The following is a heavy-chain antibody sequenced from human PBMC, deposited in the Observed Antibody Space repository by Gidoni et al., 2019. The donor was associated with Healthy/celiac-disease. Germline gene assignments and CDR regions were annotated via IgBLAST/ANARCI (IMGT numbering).Heavy chain of an antibody. D-gene: IGHD6-6*01. V-gene: IGHV1-46*03. CDR3: ARPSIAARPDWYFDL. J-gene: IGHJ2*01. CDR2: INPSGGST. Sequence: QVQLVQSGAEVKKPGASVKVSCKASGYTFTSYYMHWVRQAPGQGLEWMGIINPSGGSTSYAQKFQGRVTMTRDTSTSTVYMERSSLRSEDTAVYYCARPSIAARPDWYFDLWGRGTLVTVSS. CDR1: GYTFTSYY.